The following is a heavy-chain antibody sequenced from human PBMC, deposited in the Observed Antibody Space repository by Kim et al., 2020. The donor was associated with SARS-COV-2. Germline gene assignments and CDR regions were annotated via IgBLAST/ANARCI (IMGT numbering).Heavy chain of an antibody. Sequence: YYPGSVKGRFTISRENAKNSLYLQMNSLRAGDTAVYYCARASKLNGGMDVWGQGTTVTVSS. D-gene: IGHD1-26*01. CDR3: ARASKLNGGMDV. J-gene: IGHJ6*02. V-gene: IGHV3-13*01.